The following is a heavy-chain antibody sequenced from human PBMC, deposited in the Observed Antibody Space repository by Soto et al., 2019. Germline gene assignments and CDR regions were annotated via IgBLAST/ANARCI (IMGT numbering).Heavy chain of an antibody. J-gene: IGHJ4*02. V-gene: IGHV3-74*01. CDR1: GFTFSNHW. CDR2: IKTDGSTT. Sequence: EVQLVESGGGLVQPGESLRLSCEASGFTFSNHWMHWVRQAPGKGPVWVARIKTDGSTTNYADYVKGRFTSSRDNAKNTLFLQMNSLRVEDTAVYYCARIWNGVDYWGQGTLVTGSS. CDR3: ARIWNGVDY. D-gene: IGHD1-1*01.